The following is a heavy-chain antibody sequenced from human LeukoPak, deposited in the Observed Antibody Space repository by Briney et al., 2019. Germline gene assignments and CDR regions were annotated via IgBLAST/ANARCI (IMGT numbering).Heavy chain of an antibody. J-gene: IGHJ4*02. CDR3: ARDFQRWLQSDY. CDR2: ISSSSSYI. V-gene: IGHV3-21*01. D-gene: IGHD5-24*01. Sequence: PGGSLRLSCAASGFTFSSYSMHWVRQAPGKGLEWVSSISSSSSYIYYADSLKGRFTISRDDAKNSLYLQMNSLRGDDTAVYYCARDFQRWLQSDYWGQGTLVTVSS. CDR1: GFTFSSYS.